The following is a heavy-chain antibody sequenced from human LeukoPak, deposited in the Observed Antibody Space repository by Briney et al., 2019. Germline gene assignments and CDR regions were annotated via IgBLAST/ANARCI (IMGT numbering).Heavy chain of an antibody. CDR3: GGGWYFFDY. D-gene: IGHD6-19*01. Sequence: GGSLRLSCAASGFSFSTYGMHWVRQAPGKGLEWVAVISYDGNNKYYADSVKGRFSISRDNSKSTLYPQMNSLRAEDTAVYFCGGGWYFFDYWGQGTLVTVSS. CDR1: GFSFSTYG. J-gene: IGHJ4*02. V-gene: IGHV3-30*03. CDR2: ISYDGNNK.